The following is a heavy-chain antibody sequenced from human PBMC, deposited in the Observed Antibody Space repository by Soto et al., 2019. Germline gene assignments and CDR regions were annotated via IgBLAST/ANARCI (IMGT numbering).Heavy chain of an antibody. J-gene: IGHJ6*03. V-gene: IGHV3-66*01. Sequence: EVQLVQSGGGVVQPGGSLGLSCGGSGFSVHKKYMGWVRQAPGEGLAWVSVIYSGGSKYYADSVKGRFTISRDNSKNTLYLQMNSLRAEDTAVYYCARDSTAYYYMDVWGKGTTVTVSS. CDR3: ARDSTAYYYMDV. CDR2: IYSGGSK. CDR1: GFSVHKKY. D-gene: IGHD2-2*01.